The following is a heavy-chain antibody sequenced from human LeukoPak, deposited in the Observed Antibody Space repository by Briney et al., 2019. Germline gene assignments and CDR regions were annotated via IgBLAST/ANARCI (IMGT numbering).Heavy chain of an antibody. Sequence: SETLSLTCNVPGGSISGYYWSWIRQPAGKGLQWIGRIYSSGSTNYNPSLKSRVTMSVDTSKNQFSLRLSSVTAADTAVYYCARDLGFWSGPDYWGQGTLVTVSS. CDR3: ARDLGFWSGPDY. J-gene: IGHJ4*02. V-gene: IGHV4-4*07. D-gene: IGHD3-3*01. CDR2: IYSSGST. CDR1: GGSISGYY.